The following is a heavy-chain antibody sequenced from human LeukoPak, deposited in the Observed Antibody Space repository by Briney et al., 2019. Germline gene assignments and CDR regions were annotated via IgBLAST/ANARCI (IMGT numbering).Heavy chain of an antibody. CDR1: GFTFSSYG. V-gene: IGHV3-30*18. CDR3: AKDLSGYDYFDY. CDR2: ISYDGSNK. J-gene: IGHJ4*02. Sequence: GGSLRLSCAASGFTFSSYGMHWVRQAPGKGLEWVAVISYDGSNKYYAVSVKGRFTISRDNSKNTLYLQMNSLRAEDTAVYYCAKDLSGYDYFDYWGQGTLVTVSS. D-gene: IGHD5-12*01.